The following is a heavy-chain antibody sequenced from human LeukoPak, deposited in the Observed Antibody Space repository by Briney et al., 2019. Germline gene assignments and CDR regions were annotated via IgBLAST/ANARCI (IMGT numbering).Heavy chain of an antibody. J-gene: IGHJ4*02. Sequence: GGSLRLSCAASGFTVSSNYMSWVRQPPGKGLEWVSVMYSGGSKYYADSVKGRFTISRDNSKNTVYLQMNSLRSDDTAVYYCFVGPHPYDSGDWPPNWGQGTLVTVSS. CDR1: GFTVSSNY. V-gene: IGHV3-66*01. CDR2: MYSGGSK. D-gene: IGHD3-10*01. CDR3: FVGPHPYDSGDWPPN.